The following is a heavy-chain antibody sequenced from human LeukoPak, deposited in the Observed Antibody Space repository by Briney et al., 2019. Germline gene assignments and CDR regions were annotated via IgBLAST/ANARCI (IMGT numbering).Heavy chain of an antibody. CDR3: ARDRYCSSTSCYASGDY. V-gene: IGHV1-18*01. Sequence: GASVKVSCKASGYTFTSYGISWVRQAPGQGLEWMGWISAYNGNTNYAQKLQGRVTMTTDTSTSTAYMELRSLRSVDTAVYYCARDRYCSSTSCYASGDYWGQGTLVTVSS. CDR2: ISAYNGNT. J-gene: IGHJ4*02. CDR1: GYTFTSYG. D-gene: IGHD2-2*01.